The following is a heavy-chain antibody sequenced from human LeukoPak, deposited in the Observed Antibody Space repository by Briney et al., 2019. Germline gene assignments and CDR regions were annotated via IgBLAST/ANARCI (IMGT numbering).Heavy chain of an antibody. V-gene: IGHV4-39*07. Sequence: SETLSLTCTVSGGSISTSNYYWGWIRQPPGKGLEWIGNIFYSGSTYYGPSLKSRLTISLDTSRNQFSLKLNSVTAADTAVYYCAKSNGYGLIDIWDQGTMVTVSS. D-gene: IGHD3-10*01. CDR1: GGSISTSNYY. CDR3: AKSNGYGLIDI. J-gene: IGHJ3*02. CDR2: IFYSGST.